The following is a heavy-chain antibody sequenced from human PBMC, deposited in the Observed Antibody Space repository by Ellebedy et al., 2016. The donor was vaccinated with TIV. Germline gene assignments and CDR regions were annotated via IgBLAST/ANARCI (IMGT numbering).Heavy chain of an antibody. D-gene: IGHD4-17*01. CDR3: ATDGSYGDYRSPMHAFEM. CDR1: GVSMSRDY. V-gene: IGHV4-59*12. J-gene: IGHJ3*02. Sequence: SETLSLTCSVSGVSMSRDYWSWIRQSPGKGLEWIGFIHHSGSTNYNPSLKGRFTISRDNAKNSLFLQMNSLRAEDTAVYFCATDGSYGDYRSPMHAFEMWGQGTMVSVSS. CDR2: IHHSGST.